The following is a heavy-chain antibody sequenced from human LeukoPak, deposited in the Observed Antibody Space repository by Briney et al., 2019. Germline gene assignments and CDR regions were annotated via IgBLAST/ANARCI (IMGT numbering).Heavy chain of an antibody. CDR1: GGSISSSLYY. D-gene: IGHD5-12*01. CDR3: ARISSVWLKDFYYYMDV. Sequence: SGTLSLTCAVAGGSISSSLYYWGWMRQPPGKELEWVGSVYYSGSTYYNSSLKSRVTMSIDTSKNQLSLMLSSVTAADTAVYYCARISSVWLKDFYYYMDVWGKGTTVTVSS. V-gene: IGHV4-39*07. J-gene: IGHJ6*03. CDR2: VYYSGST.